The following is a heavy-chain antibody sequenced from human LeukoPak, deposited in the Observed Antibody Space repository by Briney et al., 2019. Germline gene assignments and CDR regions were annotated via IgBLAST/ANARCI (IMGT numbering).Heavy chain of an antibody. CDR2: INPNSGGT. CDR3: ARDGMVRGVIIDAFDI. J-gene: IGHJ3*02. D-gene: IGHD3-10*01. V-gene: IGHV1-2*02. CDR1: GYTFTGYY. Sequence: ASVKVSCKASGYTFTGYYMYWVRQAPGQGLEWMGWINPNSGGTNYAQKLQGRVTMTRDTSTSTAYMELSRLRSDDTAVYYCARDGMVRGVIIDAFDIWGQGTMVTVSS.